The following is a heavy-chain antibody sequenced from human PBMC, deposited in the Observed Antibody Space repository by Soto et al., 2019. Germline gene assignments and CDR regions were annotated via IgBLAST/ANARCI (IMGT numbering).Heavy chain of an antibody. CDR1: GFTFSSYG. CDR2: ISYDGINK. Sequence: QVQLVESGGGVVQPGRSLRLSCAASGFTFSSYGMHWVRQAPGKGLEWVAVISYDGINKYYADSVKGRFTISRDNSKNTLYLQMNSLRAEDTAVYYCAKGEGLTMGRGVIKREADERYGMDVCGQGTTVTVSS. J-gene: IGHJ6*02. D-gene: IGHD3-10*01. V-gene: IGHV3-30*18. CDR3: AKGEGLTMGRGVIKREADERYGMDV.